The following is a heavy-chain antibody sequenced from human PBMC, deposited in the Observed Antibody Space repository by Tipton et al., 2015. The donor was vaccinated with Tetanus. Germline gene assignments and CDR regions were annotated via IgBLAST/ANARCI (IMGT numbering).Heavy chain of an antibody. D-gene: IGHD3-3*01. Sequence: TLSLTCTVSGDPVSRNYWSWIRQSPRKGLEWIGYIYSGGTTKYNPSLRSRVSISADTSKNQFSLKLNYVTAADTGVYYCARAEWLTLFDYWGQGTLVTVSS. CDR1: GDPVSRNY. V-gene: IGHV4-59*08. J-gene: IGHJ4*02. CDR2: IYSGGTT. CDR3: ARAEWLTLFDY.